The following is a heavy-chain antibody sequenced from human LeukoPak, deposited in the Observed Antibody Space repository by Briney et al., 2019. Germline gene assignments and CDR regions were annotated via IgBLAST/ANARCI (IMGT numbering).Heavy chain of an antibody. J-gene: IGHJ4*02. V-gene: IGHV1-2*02. D-gene: IGHD5-12*01. Sequence: GASVKVSCKASGYTFTGYYRHWVRQAPGQGLEWMGWINPNSGGTKYAQKFQGRVTMTRDTSISTTYMELSRLRSDDTAVYYCARDPWATYSDYDSSYWGQGTLVTVSS. CDR3: ARDPWATYSDYDSSY. CDR2: INPNSGGT. CDR1: GYTFTGYY.